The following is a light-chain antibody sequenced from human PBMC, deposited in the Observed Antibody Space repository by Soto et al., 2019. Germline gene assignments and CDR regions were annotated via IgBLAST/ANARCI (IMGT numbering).Light chain of an antibody. CDR1: QSISSY. J-gene: IGKJ5*01. Sequence: IHMTQSPSSLSASVRDRVTITCRASQSISSYLNWYQQKPGKAPKLLIYAASSLQSGVPSRFSGSGSGTDFTLTISSLQPEDFATYYCQQSYSTPSITFGQGTDWRL. V-gene: IGKV1-39*01. CDR2: AAS. CDR3: QQSYSTPSIT.